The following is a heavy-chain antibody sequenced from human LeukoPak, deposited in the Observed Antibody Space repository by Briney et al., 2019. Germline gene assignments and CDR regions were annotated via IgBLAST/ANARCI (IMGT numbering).Heavy chain of an antibody. CDR2: INPSGGST. J-gene: IGHJ4*02. Sequence: ASVKVSCKASGYTFTSYYMHWVRQAPGQGLEWMGIINPSGGSTSYAQKFQGRVTMTRDTSTSTAYMELSSLRSEDTAVYYCARDLDYYDSSGTLDYWGQGTLVTVSS. CDR1: GYTFTSYY. D-gene: IGHD3-22*01. CDR3: ARDLDYYDSSGTLDY. V-gene: IGHV1-46*01.